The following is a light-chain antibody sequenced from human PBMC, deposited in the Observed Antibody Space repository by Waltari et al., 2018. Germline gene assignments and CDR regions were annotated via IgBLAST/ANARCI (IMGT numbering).Light chain of an antibody. CDR2: DVS. Sequence: QSALTQPASVSGSPGQSITISCTGTSSDVGGYNYVSWYQQHPGKAPKLMIYDVSDRPSGVSNRVSGSKSGNTASLTICGLQAEDEADYYCSSYISSSTLELFGGGTSLTVL. CDR1: SSDVGGYNY. CDR3: SSYISSSTLEL. J-gene: IGLJ2*01. V-gene: IGLV2-14*03.